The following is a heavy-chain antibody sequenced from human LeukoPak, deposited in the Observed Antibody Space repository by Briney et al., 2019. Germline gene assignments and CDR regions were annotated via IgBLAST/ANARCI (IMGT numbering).Heavy chain of an antibody. J-gene: IGHJ4*02. Sequence: GCSLKVSCKASGGTFTSYAISWVRQAPGQGLEWMGGIIPIFGTANYAQKFQGRVTITTDESTSTAYMELSSLRSEDTAVYYCARMGDSSGYYLFDYWGQGTLVTVSS. CDR1: GGTFTSYA. CDR2: IIPIFGTA. D-gene: IGHD3-22*01. V-gene: IGHV1-69*05. CDR3: ARMGDSSGYYLFDY.